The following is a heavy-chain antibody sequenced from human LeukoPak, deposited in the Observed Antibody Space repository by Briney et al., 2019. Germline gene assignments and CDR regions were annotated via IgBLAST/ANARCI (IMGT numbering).Heavy chain of an antibody. J-gene: IGHJ5*02. V-gene: IGHV4-59*01. CDR3: ARQWLRLGQGWFDP. CDR1: GGSISSYY. CDR2: IYYSGST. Sequence: SETLSLTCTVSGGSISSYYWSWIRQPPGKGLEWIGYIYYSGSTNYNPSLKSRVTISVDTSKNQFSLKLSPVTAADTAVYYCARQWLRLGQGWFDPWGQGTLVTVSS. D-gene: IGHD5-12*01.